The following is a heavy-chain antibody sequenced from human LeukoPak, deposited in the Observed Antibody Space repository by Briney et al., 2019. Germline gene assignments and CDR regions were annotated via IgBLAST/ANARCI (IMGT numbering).Heavy chain of an antibody. CDR3: AKDRSSGGSCYNF. V-gene: IGHV3-23*01. Sequence: GGSLRLSCAASGLIFSSYAMTWVRQAPGKGLEWVSTVGSSGTSTYYADSVKGRFTISRDNSNNTLYLQMNSLRAEDTAVYYCAKDRSSGGSCYNFWGQGTLATVSS. J-gene: IGHJ4*02. D-gene: IGHD2-15*01. CDR2: VGSSGTST. CDR1: GLIFSSYA.